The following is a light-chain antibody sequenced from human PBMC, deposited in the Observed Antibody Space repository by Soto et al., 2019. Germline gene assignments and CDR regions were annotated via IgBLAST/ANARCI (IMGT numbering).Light chain of an antibody. CDR1: QTISNY. CDR2: GAS. CDR3: QQSYSIPQT. Sequence: DLHMTQSPSSLSASVGDRVTITCRASQTISNYLNWYQQKPGKAPKLLIYGASSLQSGVPSSFSGTGSGTDFTLTISSLQPEDFATYYCQQSYSIPQTFGQGTKVEIK. V-gene: IGKV1-39*01. J-gene: IGKJ1*01.